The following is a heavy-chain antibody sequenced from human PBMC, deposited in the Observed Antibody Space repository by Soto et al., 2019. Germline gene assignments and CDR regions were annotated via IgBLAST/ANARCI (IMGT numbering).Heavy chain of an antibody. CDR2: ISPGSRYP. D-gene: IGHD2-15*01. CDR1: GFTFSDYY. CDR3: VRGGGGGLFDP. V-gene: IGHV3-11*06. Sequence: RRLSCASSGFTFSDYYMSWIRQAPGKGLEWLSYISPGSRYPAYADSVEGRFTISRDNARRSLSLQMNSLTVGDTAIYYCVRGGGGGLFDPWGQGSMVTVSS. J-gene: IGHJ5*02.